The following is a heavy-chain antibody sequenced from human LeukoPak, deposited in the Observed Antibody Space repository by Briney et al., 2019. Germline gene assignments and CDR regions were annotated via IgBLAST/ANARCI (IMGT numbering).Heavy chain of an antibody. D-gene: IGHD1-26*01. CDR3: ARQRYSDY. CDR1: GFSFSSYW. Sequence: GGSLRLSCEGSGFSFSSYWMTWVRQAPGKGLEWVANIKQDGSEKYYVDSVRGRFPISRDNAKNSLYLQMNSLRAEDTAMYYCARQRYSDYWGQGTMVTVSS. CDR2: IKQDGSEK. V-gene: IGHV3-7*01. J-gene: IGHJ4*02.